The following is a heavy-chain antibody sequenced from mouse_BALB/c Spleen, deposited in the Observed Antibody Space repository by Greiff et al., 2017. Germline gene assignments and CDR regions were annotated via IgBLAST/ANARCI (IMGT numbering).Heavy chain of an antibody. CDR3: AIGKNYGGFAY. CDR2: INPYNDGT. D-gene: IGHD1-1*02. Sequence: VQLQQSGPELVKPGASVKMSCKASGYTFTSYVMHWVKQKPGQGLEWIGYINPYNDGTKYNEKFKGKATLTSDKSSSTAYMELSSLTSEDSAVYYCAIGKNYGGFAYWGQGTLVTVSA. J-gene: IGHJ3*01. V-gene: IGHV1-14*01. CDR1: GYTFTSYV.